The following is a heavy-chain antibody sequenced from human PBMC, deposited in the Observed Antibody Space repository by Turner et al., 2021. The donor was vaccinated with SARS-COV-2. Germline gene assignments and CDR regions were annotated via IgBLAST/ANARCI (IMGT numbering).Heavy chain of an antibody. V-gene: IGHV1-69*01. CDR2: IIPIFGKA. Sequence: QVQLVQSGAEVKKPGSSVKVSCKASGGPFNTYAISWVRQAPGQGLEWMGGIIPIFGKANYAQKFQGRVTITADESTSTAYMELSSLRSEDTAVYYCARARGVDYYDSSGQRFDPWGQGTLVTVSS. J-gene: IGHJ5*02. CDR3: ARARGVDYYDSSGQRFDP. D-gene: IGHD3-22*01. CDR1: GGPFNTYA.